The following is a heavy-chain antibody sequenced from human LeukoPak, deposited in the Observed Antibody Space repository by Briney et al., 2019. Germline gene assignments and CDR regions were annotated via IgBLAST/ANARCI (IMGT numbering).Heavy chain of an antibody. J-gene: IGHJ3*01. V-gene: IGHV6-1*01. CDR3: ARGRASAFDV. Sequence: SQTLSLTCAISGDSVSTSCVAGNWVRQSPSRGLECLGRTYYTSKWNTDYAVSVKSRIVVNPDTSKNQFSLQLNSVTSEDTAVYYCARGRASAFDVWGQGTMVTVSS. CDR2: TYYTSKWNT. D-gene: IGHD6-25*01. CDR1: GDSVSTSCVA.